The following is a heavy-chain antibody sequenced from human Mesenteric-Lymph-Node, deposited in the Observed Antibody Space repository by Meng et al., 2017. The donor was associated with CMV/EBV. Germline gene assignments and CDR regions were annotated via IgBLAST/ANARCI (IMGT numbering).Heavy chain of an antibody. CDR1: GFTFNSYW. CDR3: ARVGYYDSSGYYYAAFDI. CDR2: INSDGSST. D-gene: IGHD3-22*01. J-gene: IGHJ3*02. Sequence: GESLKISCAASGFTFNSYWMHWVRQAPGKGLVWVSRINSDGSSTSYADSVKGRFTISRDNAKNTLYLQMNSLRAEDTAVYYCARVGYYDSSGYYYAAFDIWGQGTMVTVSS. V-gene: IGHV3-74*01.